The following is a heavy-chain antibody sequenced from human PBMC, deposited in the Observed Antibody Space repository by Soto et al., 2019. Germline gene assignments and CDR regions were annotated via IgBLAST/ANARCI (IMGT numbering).Heavy chain of an antibody. CDR1: GFTFSSYG. CDR2: ISYDGSNK. V-gene: IGHV3-30*18. CDR3: AKDNRPAYYYDSSGYYSYYFDY. D-gene: IGHD3-22*01. J-gene: IGHJ4*02. Sequence: GGSLRLSCAASGFTFSSYGMHWVRQAPGKGLEWVAVISYDGSNKYYADSVKGRFTISRDNSKNTLYLQMNSLRAEDTAVYYCAKDNRPAYYYDSSGYYSYYFDYWGQGTLVTVSS.